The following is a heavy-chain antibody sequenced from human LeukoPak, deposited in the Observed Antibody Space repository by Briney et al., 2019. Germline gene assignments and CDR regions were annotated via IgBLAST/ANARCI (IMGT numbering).Heavy chain of an antibody. CDR2: TYSDGTT. J-gene: IGHJ6*03. CDR3: ARGVRSYFYYYMDV. V-gene: IGHV3-53*01. Sequence: GGSLRLSCAASGFTFRSYGMYWVRQAPGKGLEWVSITYSDGTTYYADSVKGRFTISRDNSKNTLSLPMNSLRAEDTAVYYCARGVRSYFYYYMDVWGKGTTVTISS. CDR1: GFTFRSYG.